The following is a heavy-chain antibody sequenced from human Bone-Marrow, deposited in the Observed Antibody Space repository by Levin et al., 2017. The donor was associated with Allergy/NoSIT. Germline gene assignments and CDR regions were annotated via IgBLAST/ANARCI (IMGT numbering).Heavy chain of an antibody. J-gene: IGHJ6*02. CDR3: ARHKRGSYHHYNIRGYYGMDV. CDR1: GYSFTSYW. Sequence: KTGGSLRLSCKGSGYSFTSYWIGWVRQMPGKGLEWMGIIYPGDSDTRYSPSFQGQVTISADKSISTAYLQWSSLKASDTAMYYCARHKRGSYHHYNIRGYYGMDVWGQGTTVTVSS. CDR2: IYPGDSDT. V-gene: IGHV5-51*01. D-gene: IGHD5-24*01.